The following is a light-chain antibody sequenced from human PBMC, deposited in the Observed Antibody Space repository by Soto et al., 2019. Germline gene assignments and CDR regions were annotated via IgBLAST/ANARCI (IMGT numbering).Light chain of an antibody. CDR3: SSYAGSNNFV. Sequence: QPVLTQSPSASGPPGQRVTISCSGSSSNIGRNTVNWYQKHPGTAPKLLIFSDYQRPSGVPDRFSGSKSGDTASLTVSGLQAEDEADYYCSSYAGSNNFVFGTGTKLTVL. V-gene: IGLV1-44*01. CDR2: SDY. J-gene: IGLJ1*01. CDR1: SSNIGRNT.